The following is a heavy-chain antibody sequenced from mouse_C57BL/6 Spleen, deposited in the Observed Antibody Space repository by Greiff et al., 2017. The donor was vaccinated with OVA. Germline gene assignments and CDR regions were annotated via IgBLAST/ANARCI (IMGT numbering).Heavy chain of an antibody. CDR1: GYSITSGYY. V-gene: IGHV3-6*01. CDR3: ARVKLAWFAY. CDR2: ISYDGSN. J-gene: IGHJ3*01. Sequence: DVQLVESGPGLVKPSQSLSLTCSVTGYSITSGYYWNWIRQFPGNKLEWMGYISYDGSNNYNPSLKNRISITRDTSKNQFFLKLNSVTTEDTATYYCARVKLAWFAYWGQGTLVTVSA.